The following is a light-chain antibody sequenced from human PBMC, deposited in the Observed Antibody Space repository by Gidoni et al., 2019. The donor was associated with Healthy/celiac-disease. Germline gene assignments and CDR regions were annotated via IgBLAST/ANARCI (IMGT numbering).Light chain of an antibody. CDR3: QQSYSTPYT. Sequence: DIQMTPSPSSLPASVGDRVTITCRASQSISSYLNWYQQKPGKAPKLLIYAASSFQSGVPSRFSGSGSGTDFTLTISSLQPEDFATYYCQQSYSTPYTFGQGTKLEIK. V-gene: IGKV1-39*01. CDR2: AAS. J-gene: IGKJ2*01. CDR1: QSISSY.